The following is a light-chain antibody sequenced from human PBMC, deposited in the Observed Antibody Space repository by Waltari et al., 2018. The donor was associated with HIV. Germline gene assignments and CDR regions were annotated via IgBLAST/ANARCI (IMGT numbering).Light chain of an antibody. CDR3: QSYDSSLSGVV. Sequence: QSVLTQPPSVSGAPAQRVTISCTGSSSNIGAGYDVNWYQQLPGTDPKLLMYGASSRPSGVPDLCSGSKSGTSASLSIAGLQSEDEADYYCQSYDSSLSGVVCGGGTKLTVL. J-gene: IGLJ2*01. CDR2: GAS. CDR1: SSNIGAGYD. V-gene: IGLV1-40*01.